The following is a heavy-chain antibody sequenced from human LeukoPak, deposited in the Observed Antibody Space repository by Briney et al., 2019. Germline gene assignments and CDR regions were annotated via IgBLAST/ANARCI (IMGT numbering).Heavy chain of an antibody. CDR3: AKETQFYYDTGASYYFDH. CDR1: GFTFDDYV. D-gene: IGHD3-22*01. J-gene: IGHJ4*02. CDR2: ISWDGGRT. V-gene: IGHV3-43*01. Sequence: PGGSLRLSCAAPGFTFDDYVMHWVRQVSGKGLEWVSLISWDGGRTVYADFVKGRFAISRDNSKNSLYLQMNSLTTEDTAFYYCAKETQFYYDTGASYYFDHWGQGALVTVSS.